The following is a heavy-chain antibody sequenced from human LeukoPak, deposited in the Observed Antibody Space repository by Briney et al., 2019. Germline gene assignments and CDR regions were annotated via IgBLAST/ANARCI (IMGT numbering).Heavy chain of an antibody. CDR1: GDSISSYY. J-gene: IGHJ5*02. CDR3: AREPTYYYGSGYNWFDP. D-gene: IGHD3-10*01. CDR2: IYTSGST. Sequence: PSETLYLACTVSGDSISSYYWSWIRQPAGKGLEWIGRIYTSGSTNYNPSLKSRVTMSVDTSKNQFSLKLSSVTAADTAVYYCAREPTYYYGSGYNWFDPWGQGTLVTVSS. V-gene: IGHV4-4*07.